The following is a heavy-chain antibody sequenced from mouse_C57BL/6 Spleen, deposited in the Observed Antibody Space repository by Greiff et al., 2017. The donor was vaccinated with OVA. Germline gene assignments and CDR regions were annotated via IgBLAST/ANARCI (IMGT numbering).Heavy chain of an antibody. CDR1: GYTFTDYN. CDR2: INPNNGGT. V-gene: IGHV1-22*01. Sequence: VQLQQSGPELVKPGASVKMSCKASGYTFTDYNMHWVKQSHGKSLEWIGYINPNNGGTSYNQKFKGKATLTVNKSSSTAYMELRSLTSEDSAVYYCARYYGSSNYAMDYWGQGTSVTVSS. D-gene: IGHD1-1*01. J-gene: IGHJ4*01. CDR3: ARYYGSSNYAMDY.